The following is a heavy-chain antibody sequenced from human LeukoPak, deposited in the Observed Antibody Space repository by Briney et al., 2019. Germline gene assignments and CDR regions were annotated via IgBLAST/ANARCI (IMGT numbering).Heavy chain of an antibody. CDR2: IYYSGST. D-gene: IGHD3-3*02. CDR1: GGSISSHY. CDR3: ARWAPRTSNFDY. J-gene: IGHJ4*02. V-gene: IGHV4-59*11. Sequence: PSETLSLTCTVSGGSISSHYWSWIRQPPGKGLEWIGYIYYSGSTNYNSSLKSRVTISVDTSKNQFSLKLSSVTAADTAVYYCARWAPRTSNFDYWGQGTLVTVSS.